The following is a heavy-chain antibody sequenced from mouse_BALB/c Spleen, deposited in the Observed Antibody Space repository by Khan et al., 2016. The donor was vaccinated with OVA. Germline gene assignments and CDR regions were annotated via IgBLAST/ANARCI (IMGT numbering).Heavy chain of an antibody. CDR3: ATSYFYGYYFDY. D-gene: IGHD1-1*01. CDR2: ISGDSSTT. Sequence: EVQLVESGGGLVQPGGSRKLSCTASGFTFSSYGMHWVRQAPEKGLEWVAYISGDSSTTYYADTVKGRFTISRDNPTNTLFLQMTSLMSEDTARFYCATSYFYGYYFDYWGPGTTLTVSS. V-gene: IGHV5-17*02. CDR1: GFTFSSYG. J-gene: IGHJ2*01.